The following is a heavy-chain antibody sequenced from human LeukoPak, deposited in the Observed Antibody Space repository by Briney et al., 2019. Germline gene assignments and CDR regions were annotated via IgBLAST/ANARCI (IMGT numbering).Heavy chain of an antibody. CDR3: ARDTARRREDY. D-gene: IGHD6-6*01. CDR1: GFTFSSYN. J-gene: IGHJ4*02. Sequence: GGSLRLSCAASGFTFSSYNMNWVRQAPGKGLEWISYISSSSSTIYYADSVKGRFTISRDNAKNSLYLQMNSLRAEDTAVYYCARDTARRREDYWGQGTLVTVSS. V-gene: IGHV3-48*01. CDR2: ISSSSSTI.